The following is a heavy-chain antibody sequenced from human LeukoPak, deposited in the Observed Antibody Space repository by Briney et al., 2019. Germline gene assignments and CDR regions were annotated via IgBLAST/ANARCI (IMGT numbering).Heavy chain of an antibody. CDR1: GGSFSGYY. CDR3: ARRGGSYSIDY. D-gene: IGHD1-26*01. Sequence: SETLSLTCAVYGGSFSGYYWSWIRQPPGKGLEWIGEINHSGSTNYNPSLKSRVTISVDTSKNQFSLKLSSVTAADTAVYYCARRGGSYSIDYWGQGTLVTVSS. CDR2: INHSGST. J-gene: IGHJ4*02. V-gene: IGHV4-34*01.